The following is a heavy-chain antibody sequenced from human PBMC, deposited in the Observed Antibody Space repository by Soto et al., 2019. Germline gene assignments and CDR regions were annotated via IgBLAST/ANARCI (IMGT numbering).Heavy chain of an antibody. D-gene: IGHD4-17*01. J-gene: IGHJ4*02. Sequence: SVKVSCKASGGTFSTFGISWVRQAPGQGLEWMGGIIPFFGTARYSQKFEDRITITADESTNTVYMDLRSLTSEDTAIYYCAKSAPMDAGDKYYYDFWGQGALATVSS. CDR3: AKSAPMDAGDKYYYDF. CDR2: IIPFFGTA. V-gene: IGHV1-69*13. CDR1: GGTFSTFG.